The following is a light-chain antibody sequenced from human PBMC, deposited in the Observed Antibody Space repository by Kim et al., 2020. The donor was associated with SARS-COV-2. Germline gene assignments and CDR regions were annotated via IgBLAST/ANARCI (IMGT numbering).Light chain of an antibody. Sequence: GQSCTIPCTGSRSDAGGHTELSWYQPPPAKPPNHIIYYVTNRPAGVPDSSSGSKSGDTASLTGSGHQAEDEADYSCNSYAGSSSWVFGGGTQLTVL. J-gene: IGLJ3*02. V-gene: IGLV2-8*01. CDR3: NSYAGSSSWV. CDR2: YVT. CDR1: RSDAGGHTE.